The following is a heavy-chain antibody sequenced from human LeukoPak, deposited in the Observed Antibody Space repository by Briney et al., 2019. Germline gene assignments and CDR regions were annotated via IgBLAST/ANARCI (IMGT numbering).Heavy chain of an antibody. D-gene: IGHD6-13*01. V-gene: IGHV1-18*01. CDR3: ARVAHGIAAAGNPLDY. J-gene: IGHJ4*02. CDR2: ISAYNGNT. Sequence: ASVKVSCKASGYTFTSYGISWVRQAPGQGLEWMGWISAYNGNTNYAQKLQGRVTMTTDTSTSTAYMELRSLRSDDTAVYYCARVAHGIAAAGNPLDYWGQGTLVTVSS. CDR1: GYTFTSYG.